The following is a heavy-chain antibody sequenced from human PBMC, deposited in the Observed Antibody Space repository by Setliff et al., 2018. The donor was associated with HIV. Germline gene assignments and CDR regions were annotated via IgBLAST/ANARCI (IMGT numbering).Heavy chain of an antibody. CDR3: ARVSITYWYSIPTFYYYYMDV. D-gene: IGHD2-15*01. Sequence: SETLSLTCAVYGGSFSGYHWNWIRQPPGKGLEWIGEINHSGRTNCNPSLKSRVTISVDTSKNQFSPKLRSVTAADTAMYYCARVSITYWYSIPTFYYYYMDVWGKGTKVTVSS. CDR2: INHSGRT. CDR1: GGSFSGYH. J-gene: IGHJ6*03. V-gene: IGHV4-34*01.